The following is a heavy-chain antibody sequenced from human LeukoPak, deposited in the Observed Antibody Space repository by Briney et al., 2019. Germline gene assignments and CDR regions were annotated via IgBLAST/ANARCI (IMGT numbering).Heavy chain of an antibody. J-gene: IGHJ4*02. D-gene: IGHD6-13*01. CDR2: INAGNGNT. Sequence: ASVKVSCKASGYTFTSYAMHWVRQAPGQRLEWMGWINAGNGNTKYSQKFQGRVTITRDTSASTAYMELSSLRSEDTAVYYCARVRQQLSLPRYYFDYWGQGTLVTVSS. CDR3: ARVRQQLSLPRYYFDY. V-gene: IGHV1-3*01. CDR1: GYTFTSYA.